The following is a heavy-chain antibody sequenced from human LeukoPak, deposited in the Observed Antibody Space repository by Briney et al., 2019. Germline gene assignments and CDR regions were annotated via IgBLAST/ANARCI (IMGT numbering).Heavy chain of an antibody. D-gene: IGHD4-23*01. CDR2: ISGSGST. V-gene: IGHV3-23*01. J-gene: IGHJ4*02. Sequence: GGSLRLSCAASGFTFSSYGMSWVRQAPGKGLEWVSAISGSGSTYYADSVKGWFTISRDNSKNTLYLQMNSLRAEDTAVYYCAKAHLTYGGKKMDYWGQGTLVTVSS. CDR3: AKAHLTYGGKKMDY. CDR1: GFTFSSYG.